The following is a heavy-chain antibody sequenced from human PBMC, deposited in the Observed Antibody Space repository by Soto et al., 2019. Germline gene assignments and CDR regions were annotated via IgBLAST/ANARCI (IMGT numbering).Heavy chain of an antibody. CDR2: ISPKSTYR. J-gene: IGHJ4*02. CDR3: TRGGGGGLFEH. Sequence: QVHLVESGGGLVKPGGSLRLSCATSGFPFSDYYMSWIRQAPGKGLEWLSHISPKSTYRNYADSVKGRFIISRDNTKSSLFLQMNSLGVEDTAVYYCTRGGGGGLFEHWGQGVLVTVSS. V-gene: IGHV3-11*06. CDR1: GFPFSDYY. D-gene: IGHD2-21*01.